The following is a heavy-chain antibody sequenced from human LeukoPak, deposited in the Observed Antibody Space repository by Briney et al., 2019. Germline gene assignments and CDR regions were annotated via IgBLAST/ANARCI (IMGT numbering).Heavy chain of an antibody. CDR1: GSTVSSNY. D-gene: IGHD6-13*01. Sequence: GGSLRLSCAASGSTVSSNYMSWVRQAPGKGLEWVSVIYSGGGAYYAGSVRGRFTISRDNSKNTLYRQMNSLRPEDTAVYYCMLPPWAAGGPWGQGTLVTVSS. CDR2: IYSGGGA. V-gene: IGHV3-53*01. J-gene: IGHJ5*02. CDR3: MLPPWAAGGP.